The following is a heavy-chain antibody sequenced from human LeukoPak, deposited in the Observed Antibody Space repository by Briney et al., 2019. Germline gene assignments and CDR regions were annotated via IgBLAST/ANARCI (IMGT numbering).Heavy chain of an antibody. CDR1: GFTFSSYS. D-gene: IGHD6-19*01. Sequence: LRLSCAASGFTFSSYSMNWVRQAPGKGLEWIGYIYYSGSTYYNPSLKSRVTISVDTSKNQFSLKLSSVTAADTAVYYCARDTRSHYYYGMDVWGQGTTVTVSS. V-gene: IGHV4-30-4*08. CDR3: ARDTRSHYYYGMDV. J-gene: IGHJ6*02. CDR2: IYYSGST.